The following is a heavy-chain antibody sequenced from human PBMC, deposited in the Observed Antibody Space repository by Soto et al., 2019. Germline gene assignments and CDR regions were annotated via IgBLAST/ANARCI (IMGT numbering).Heavy chain of an antibody. CDR1: GDSVSSNSAA. J-gene: IGHJ6*02. CDR2: TYYRSKWYN. CDR3: ARDPDVVVTTFYYYYYGMDV. D-gene: IGHD2-21*02. V-gene: IGHV6-1*01. Sequence: SQTLSLTCAISGDSVSSNSAAWNWIRQSPSRGLKWLGRTYYRSKWYNDYAVSVKSRITINPDTSKNQFSLQLNSVTPEDTAVYYCARDPDVVVTTFYYYYYGMDVWGQGTTVTVSS.